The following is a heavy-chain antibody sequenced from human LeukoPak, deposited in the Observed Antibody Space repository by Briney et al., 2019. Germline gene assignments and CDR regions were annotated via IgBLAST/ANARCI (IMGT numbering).Heavy chain of an antibody. CDR1: GYSISSGYY. V-gene: IGHV4-38-2*02. D-gene: IGHD6-13*01. CDR2: IYYSGSI. CDR3: VAAIAAAGSGWFDP. J-gene: IGHJ5*02. Sequence: SETLSLTCTVSGYSISSGYYWGWIRQPPGKGLEWIGSIYYSGSIYYNPSLKSRVTISVDTSKNQFSLKLTSVTAADTAVYYCVAAIAAAGSGWFDPWGQGTLVTVSS.